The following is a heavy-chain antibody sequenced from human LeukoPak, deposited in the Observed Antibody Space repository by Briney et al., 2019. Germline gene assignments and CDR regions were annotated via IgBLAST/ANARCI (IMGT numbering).Heavy chain of an antibody. D-gene: IGHD4-17*01. Sequence: ASLTDSCKASGDTFTSYYMHWVRQAPGQGLGWMGWINPNSGGTNYAQKFQGRVTMTRDTSISTAYMGLSRLRSYGTAVYYCVRRYGDSTGFPAYMDVWGKGTTVTISS. CDR2: INPNSGGT. J-gene: IGHJ6*04. CDR1: GDTFTSYY. CDR3: VRRYGDSTGFPAYMDV. V-gene: IGHV1-2*02.